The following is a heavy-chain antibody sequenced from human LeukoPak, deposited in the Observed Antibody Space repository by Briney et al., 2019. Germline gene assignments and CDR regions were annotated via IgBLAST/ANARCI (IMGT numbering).Heavy chain of an antibody. CDR2: IKSKTDGGTI. D-gene: IGHD3-22*01. J-gene: IGHJ1*01. CDR3: TTDLSELDDSGYYAKYFHH. Sequence: GRSLRLSCAASGFTFSKVWMSWVRQAPGKGLEWVGRIKSKTDGGTIDYAAPVKGRFTISRDDSKDTLFLQMNSLKTENTAVYYCTTDLSELDDSGYYAKYFHHWGQGTLVSVSS. CDR1: GFTFSKVW. V-gene: IGHV3-15*01.